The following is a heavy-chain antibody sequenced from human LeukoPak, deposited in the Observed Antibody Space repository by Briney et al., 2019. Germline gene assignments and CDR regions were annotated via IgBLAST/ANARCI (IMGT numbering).Heavy chain of an antibody. CDR3: ARVARVYQAFNWFDP. Sequence: SVKVSCKASGGTFSSYAISWVQQAPGQGLEWMGGIIPIFGTANYAQKFQGRVTITADESTSTAYMELSSLRSEDTAVYYCARVARVYQAFNWFDPWGQGTLVTVSS. V-gene: IGHV1-69*01. CDR2: IIPIFGTA. CDR1: GGTFSSYA. J-gene: IGHJ5*02. D-gene: IGHD6-13*01.